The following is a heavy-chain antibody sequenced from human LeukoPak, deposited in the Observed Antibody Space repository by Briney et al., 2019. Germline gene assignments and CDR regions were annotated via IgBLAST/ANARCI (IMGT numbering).Heavy chain of an antibody. CDR2: INAGNGNT. D-gene: IGHD3-16*01. CDR3: ARGLGGRRVYYYYGMDV. CDR1: GYTFTSYA. V-gene: IGHV1-3*01. J-gene: IGHJ6*04. Sequence: ASVKVSCKASGYTFTSYAMHWVRQAPGQRLEWMGWINAGNGNTKYSQKFQGRVTITRDTSASTAYMELSSLRSEDTAVYYCARGLGGRRVYYYYGMDVWGKGTMVTVSS.